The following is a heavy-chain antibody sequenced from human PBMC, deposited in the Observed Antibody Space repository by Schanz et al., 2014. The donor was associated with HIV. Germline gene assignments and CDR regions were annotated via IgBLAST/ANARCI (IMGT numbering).Heavy chain of an antibody. CDR3: ARGSGPYYYYYGMDV. CDR1: GFTFSNYA. D-gene: IGHD2-15*01. Sequence: VQLVESGGGVVQPGRSLRLSCAVSGFTFSNYAMHWVRQAPGKGLEWVSSISAGGVYTYYGDSMKGRFTISRDNSKNTLYLQMNSLRAEDTAVYYCARGSGPYYYYYGMDVWGQGTTVTVSS. CDR2: ISAGGVYT. V-gene: IGHV3-21*01. J-gene: IGHJ6*02.